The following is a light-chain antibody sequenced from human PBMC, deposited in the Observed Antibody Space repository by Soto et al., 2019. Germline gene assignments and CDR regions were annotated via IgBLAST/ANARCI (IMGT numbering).Light chain of an antibody. CDR3: ATWDDSLLGPV. J-gene: IGLJ3*02. V-gene: IGLV1-44*01. CDR2: SSN. Sequence: QSVLTQPPSASGTPGPRVTISCSGSSSNIGSNTVNWYQQLPGKAPKLLIYSSNLRPSGVPERFSDSKSGTSASLAISGLQSEDEAAYCGATWDDSLLGPVFGGGTTVTVL. CDR1: SSNIGSNT.